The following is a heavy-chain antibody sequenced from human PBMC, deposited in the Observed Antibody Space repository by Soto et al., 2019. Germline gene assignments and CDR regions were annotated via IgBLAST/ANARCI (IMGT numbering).Heavy chain of an antibody. V-gene: IGHV1-18*04. Sequence: XSVKVCCKSSGYAFTSYGIGLVRQAPGQGLECMGWISAYNGNTNYAQKLQGRVTMTTDTSTSTAYMELRSLRSDDTAVYYCASGRSSNYYGMDVWGQGTTVTVSS. D-gene: IGHD1-26*01. CDR2: ISAYNGNT. J-gene: IGHJ6*02. CDR1: GYAFTSYG. CDR3: ASGRSSNYYGMDV.